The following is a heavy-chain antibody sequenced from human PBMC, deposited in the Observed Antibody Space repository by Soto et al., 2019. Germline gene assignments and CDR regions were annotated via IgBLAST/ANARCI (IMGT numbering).Heavy chain of an antibody. Sequence: TSETLSLTCTVSGGSISSYYWSWIRQPPGKGLEWIGYIYYSGSTNYNPSLKSRVTISVDTSKNQFSLKLSSVTAADTAVYYCARVSIFDPYSSYGMDVWGQGTTVTLSS. CDR1: GGSISSYY. V-gene: IGHV4-59*01. D-gene: IGHD3-3*01. J-gene: IGHJ6*02. CDR2: IYYSGST. CDR3: ARVSIFDPYSSYGMDV.